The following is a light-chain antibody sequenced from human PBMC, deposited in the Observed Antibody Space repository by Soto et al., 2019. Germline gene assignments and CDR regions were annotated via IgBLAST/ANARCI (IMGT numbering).Light chain of an antibody. V-gene: IGKV3-20*01. CDR2: GAS. J-gene: IGKJ1*01. Sequence: EIVLTQSPGTLSLSPGERATLSCRASQSVSGTYLAWYQQRPGQAPRLLIYGASSRATGIPDRFSGSGSGTDFTLTISRLEPADFAAYYCQQYGSSPPWTFGQGTKVDIK. CDR3: QQYGSSPPWT. CDR1: QSVSGTY.